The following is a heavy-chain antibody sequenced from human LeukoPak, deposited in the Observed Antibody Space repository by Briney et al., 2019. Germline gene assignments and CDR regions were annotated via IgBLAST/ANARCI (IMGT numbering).Heavy chain of an antibody. CDR2: ISYHGSNI. Sequence: SGGSLRLSCVASGFTFSEYGMHWVRQAPGKGLEWMVVISYHGSNIYFADSVKGRFTISRDNSKNTLYLQMNSLRAEGTAVYYCAKDPQRWLQLTTFDYWGQGTLVTVSS. J-gene: IGHJ4*02. D-gene: IGHD5-24*01. CDR3: AKDPQRWLQLTTFDY. CDR1: GFTFSEYG. V-gene: IGHV3-30*18.